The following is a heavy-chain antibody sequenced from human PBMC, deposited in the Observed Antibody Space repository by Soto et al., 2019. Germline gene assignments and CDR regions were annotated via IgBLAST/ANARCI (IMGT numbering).Heavy chain of an antibody. CDR2: INCNSGDT. CDR1: GDTLTRYY. D-gene: IGHD2-2*01. CDR3: ARGGGSSFFDY. Sequence: QVQLEQSGAEVKEPGASVRDSCKLSGDTLTRYYIHWVRQAPGQGLEWMGRINCNSGDTKYAQSFQGRVTMTRDTSINTAYMELSRLRSDDTAVYYCARGGGSSFFDYWGQGIWSPSPQ. V-gene: IGHV1-2*06. J-gene: IGHJ4*02.